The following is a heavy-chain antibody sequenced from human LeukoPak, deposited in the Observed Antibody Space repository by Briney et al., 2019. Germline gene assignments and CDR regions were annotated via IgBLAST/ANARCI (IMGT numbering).Heavy chain of an antibody. CDR1: GFIFRSYS. J-gene: IGHJ5*02. D-gene: IGHD6-19*01. CDR3: ARDRMGSGWYNWLDP. CDR2: INTGGIIT. Sequence: GGSLRLSCAASGFIFRSYSMIWVRQAPGKGLEWVSYINTGGIITSYADSVKGRFTISRDDAKKSLYLQMNSLRAEDTAVYYCARDRMGSGWYNWLDPWGQGTLVTVSS. V-gene: IGHV3-48*04.